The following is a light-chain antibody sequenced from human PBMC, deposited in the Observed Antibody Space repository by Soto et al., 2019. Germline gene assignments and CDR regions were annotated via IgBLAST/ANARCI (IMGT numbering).Light chain of an antibody. Sequence: EILLTQSPGTLSLSPGERATLSCRASQSVSSSDLAWYQQKPGQAPRLLIYDASSRATGIPDRFSGSGSGTDFTLTISRLEPEDFAVYYCQQYGSSPWTFGQGTKVEIK. J-gene: IGKJ1*01. CDR2: DAS. CDR3: QQYGSSPWT. CDR1: QSVSSSD. V-gene: IGKV3-20*01.